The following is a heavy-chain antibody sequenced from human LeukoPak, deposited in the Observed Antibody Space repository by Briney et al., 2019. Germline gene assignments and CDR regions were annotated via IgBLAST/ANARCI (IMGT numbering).Heavy chain of an antibody. CDR2: ITPIFGTA. Sequence: SVKVSCKASGGTFIRFTISWVRQAPGQGFEWMGGITPIFGTANFAQKFQGRVSITADESTSAAFMELSSLRSEDTAVYYCAREWGLESSGYYYAYWGQGTLVTVSS. CDR1: GGTFIRFT. D-gene: IGHD3-22*01. J-gene: IGHJ4*02. CDR3: AREWGLESSGYYYAY. V-gene: IGHV1-69*01.